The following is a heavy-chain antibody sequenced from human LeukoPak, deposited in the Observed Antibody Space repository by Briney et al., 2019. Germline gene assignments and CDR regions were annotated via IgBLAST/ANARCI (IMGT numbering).Heavy chain of an antibody. D-gene: IGHD3-10*01. CDR1: GGSISSYY. J-gene: IGHJ6*03. CDR2: IYYSGST. CDR3: ARVYYGSGSGYYYYYYYMDV. V-gene: IGHV4-59*01. Sequence: PSETLSLTCTVSGGSISSYYWSWIRQPPGKGLEWIGYIYYSGSTNYNPSLKSRVTISVDTSKNQFSLKLSSVTAADTAVYYCARVYYGSGSGYYYYYYYMDVWGKGTTVTISS.